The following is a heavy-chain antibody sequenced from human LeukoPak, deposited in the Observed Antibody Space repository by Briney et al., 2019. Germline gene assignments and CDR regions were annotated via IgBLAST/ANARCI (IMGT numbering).Heavy chain of an antibody. Sequence: GRSLRLSCAASGFTFSSYAMHWVRQAPGKGLEWVAVISYDGSNKYYADSVKGRFTISRDNSKNTLYLQMNSLRAEDTAVYYCARARVRSMVRGVIITNGFDYWGQGTLVTVSS. V-gene: IGHV3-30*04. CDR3: ARARVRSMVRGVIITNGFDY. CDR2: ISYDGSNK. CDR1: GFTFSSYA. J-gene: IGHJ4*02. D-gene: IGHD3-10*01.